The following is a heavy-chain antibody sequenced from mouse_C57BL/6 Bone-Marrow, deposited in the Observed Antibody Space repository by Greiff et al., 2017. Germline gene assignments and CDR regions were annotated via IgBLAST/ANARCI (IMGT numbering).Heavy chain of an antibody. J-gene: IGHJ4*01. Sequence: VQLQESGPELVKPGASVKISCKASGYAFSSSWMNWVKQRPGKGLEWIGRIYPGEGDTNYNGKFKGKATLTADKSSSTAYMQLSSLTSEDSAVYFCARSYLYYAMDYWGQGTSVTVSS. CDR2: IYPGEGDT. V-gene: IGHV1-82*01. D-gene: IGHD5-5*01. CDR3: ARSYLYYAMDY. CDR1: GYAFSSSW.